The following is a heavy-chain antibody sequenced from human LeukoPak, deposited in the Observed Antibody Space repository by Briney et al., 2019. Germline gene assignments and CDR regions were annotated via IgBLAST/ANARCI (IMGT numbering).Heavy chain of an antibody. D-gene: IGHD6-13*01. Sequence: SETLSLTCTVSGYSISSGYYWGWIRQPPGKGLEWIGSIYHSGNTYYNPSPKSRVTMSVDTSKNQFSLKLSSVTAADTAVYYCAREDSSSWFDYWGQGTLVTVSS. J-gene: IGHJ4*02. CDR2: IYHSGNT. CDR1: GYSISSGYY. CDR3: AREDSSSWFDY. V-gene: IGHV4-38-2*02.